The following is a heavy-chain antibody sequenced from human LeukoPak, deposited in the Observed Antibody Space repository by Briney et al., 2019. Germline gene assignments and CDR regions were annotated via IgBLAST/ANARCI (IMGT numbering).Heavy chain of an antibody. D-gene: IGHD2-2*01. Sequence: GGSLRLSCAASGFTFSSYSMNWVRQAPGKGLEWVSSISSSSSYIYYADSVKGRFTISRDNAKNSLYPQMNSLRAEDTAVYYCARSPHCSSTSCYCDYWGQGTLVTVSS. CDR3: ARSPHCSSTSCYCDY. V-gene: IGHV3-21*01. CDR2: ISSSSSYI. J-gene: IGHJ4*02. CDR1: GFTFSSYS.